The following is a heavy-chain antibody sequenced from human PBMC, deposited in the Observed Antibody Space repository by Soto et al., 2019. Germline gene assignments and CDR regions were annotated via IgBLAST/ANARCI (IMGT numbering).Heavy chain of an antibody. CDR1: GFTFSSYG. D-gene: IGHD3-10*01. Sequence: SLRLSCAASGFTFSSYGMHWVRQAPGKGLEWVAVISDDATNKYYADSVKGRFTISRDNSKNTLYLQMNSLRAEDTAVYYCAKKSIGDSDSYGMDVWGQGTTVTV. CDR2: ISDDATNK. V-gene: IGHV3-30*18. J-gene: IGHJ6*02. CDR3: AKKSIGDSDSYGMDV.